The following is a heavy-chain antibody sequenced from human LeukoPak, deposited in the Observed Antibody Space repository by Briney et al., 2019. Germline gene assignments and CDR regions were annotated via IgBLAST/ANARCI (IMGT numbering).Heavy chain of an antibody. V-gene: IGHV1-18*01. Sequence: ASVKVSCKASGYTFTSYGISWVRQAPGQGLEWMGWISAYNGNTNYAQKLQGRVTTTTDTSTSTAYMELRSLRSGDTAVYYCARDREDVTMVRGVINYFDYWGQGTLVTVSS. CDR3: ARDREDVTMVRGVINYFDY. D-gene: IGHD3-10*01. J-gene: IGHJ4*02. CDR1: GYTFTSYG. CDR2: ISAYNGNT.